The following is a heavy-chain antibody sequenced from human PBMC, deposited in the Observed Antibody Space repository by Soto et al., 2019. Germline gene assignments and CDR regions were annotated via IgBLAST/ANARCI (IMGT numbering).Heavy chain of an antibody. Sequence: QVQLVQSGAAVKKPGSSVKVSCKASGGTFSSYAISWVRQAPGQGLEWMGGIIPIFGTANYAQKFQGRVTITADESTSTGCMELGSLRSEDTAVYYCARGYCTNGVCYGFDYWGQGTLVTGSS. D-gene: IGHD2-8*01. CDR2: IIPIFGTA. V-gene: IGHV1-69*12. CDR3: ARGYCTNGVCYGFDY. CDR1: GGTFSSYA. J-gene: IGHJ4*02.